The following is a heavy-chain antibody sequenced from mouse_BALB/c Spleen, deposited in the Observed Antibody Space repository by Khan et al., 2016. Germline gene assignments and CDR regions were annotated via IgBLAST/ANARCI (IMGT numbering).Heavy chain of an antibody. Sequence: VQLQESGTELPRPGASVKLSCKASGYTFTDYYLHWVKQRTGQGLEWIGEIFPGSGITYYNEKFKGKASLTADTSSSTAYMQLSSLTSEGSAVYFCARSYYGYFAMDYWGHGASVTVSS. CDR3: ARSYYGYFAMDY. CDR1: GYTFTDYY. D-gene: IGHD1-2*01. J-gene: IGHJ4*01. CDR2: IFPGSGIT. V-gene: IGHV1-77*01.